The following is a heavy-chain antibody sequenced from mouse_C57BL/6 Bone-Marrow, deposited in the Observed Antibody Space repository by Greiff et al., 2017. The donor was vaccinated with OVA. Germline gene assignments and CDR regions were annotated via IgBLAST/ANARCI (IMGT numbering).Heavy chain of an antibody. CDR1: GFTFSDYY. J-gene: IGHJ2*01. CDR2: INYDGSST. V-gene: IGHV5-16*01. CDR3: AREGDGILDY. Sequence: DVQLQESEGGLVQPGSSMKLSCTASGFTFSDYYMAWVRQVPEKGLEWVANINYDGSSTYYLDSLKSRFIISRDNAKNILYLQMSSLKSEDTATYYCAREGDGILDYWGQGTTLTVSS. D-gene: IGHD2-1*01.